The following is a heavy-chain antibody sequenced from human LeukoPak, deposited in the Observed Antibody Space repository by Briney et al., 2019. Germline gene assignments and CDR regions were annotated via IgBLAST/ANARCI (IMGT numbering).Heavy chain of an antibody. CDR3: ARGLEMATTYYYGMDA. CDR1: GGTFSSYA. Sequence: SVKVSCKASGGTFSSYAISWVRQAPGQGLEWMGGIIPIFGTANYAQKFQGRVTITADESTSTAYMELSSLRSEDTAVYYCARGLEMATTYYYGMDAWGQGTTVTVSS. CDR2: IIPIFGTA. J-gene: IGHJ6*02. V-gene: IGHV1-69*13. D-gene: IGHD5-24*01.